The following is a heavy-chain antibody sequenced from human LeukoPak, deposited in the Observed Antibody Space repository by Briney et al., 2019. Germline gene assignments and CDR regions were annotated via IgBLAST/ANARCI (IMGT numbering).Heavy chain of an antibody. D-gene: IGHD2-15*01. J-gene: IGHJ4*02. V-gene: IGHV4-39*01. Sequence: SETLSLTCTVSGGSISSSSYYWGWIRQPPGKGLEWIGTIYYSGSTYYNPSLKSRVTISVDTSKNQFSLKLSSVTAADTAVYYSARLGYCSGGSCYQIDYWGQGTLVTVSS. CDR1: GGSISSSSYY. CDR2: IYYSGST. CDR3: ARLGYCSGGSCYQIDY.